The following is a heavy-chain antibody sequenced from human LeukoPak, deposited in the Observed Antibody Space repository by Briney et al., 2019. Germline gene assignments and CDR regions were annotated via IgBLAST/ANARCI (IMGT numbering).Heavy chain of an antibody. CDR1: GFTFSSYA. J-gene: IGHJ1*01. CDR3: ARGQVVVVITWVLQH. Sequence: PGGSLRLSCAASGFTFSSYAMHWVRQAPGKGLEWVAVISYDGSNKYYADSVKGRFTISRDNSKNTLYLQMNSLRAEDTAVYYCARGQVVVVITWVLQHWGQGTLVTVSS. V-gene: IGHV3-30-3*01. CDR2: ISYDGSNK. D-gene: IGHD3-22*01.